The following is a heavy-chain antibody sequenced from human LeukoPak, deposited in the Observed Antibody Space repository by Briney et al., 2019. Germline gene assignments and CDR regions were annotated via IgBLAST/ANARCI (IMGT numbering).Heavy chain of an antibody. V-gene: IGHV3-30*04. J-gene: IGHJ5*02. CDR2: ISFDGKKS. CDR1: GFAFSDYT. Sequence: GGSLRLSCEAFGFAFSDYTIHWVRQAPGKGLKWLTLISFDGKKSYFAASVKGRCSVSRDNSRNTVFLQMDSLTADDTAVYFCARSSTMIRERGRNWLDPWGQGTLVTVSS. CDR3: ARSSTMIRERGRNWLDP. D-gene: IGHD3-10*01.